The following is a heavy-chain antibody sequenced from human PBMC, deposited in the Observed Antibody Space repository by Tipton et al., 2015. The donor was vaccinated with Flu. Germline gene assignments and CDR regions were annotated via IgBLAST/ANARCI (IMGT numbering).Heavy chain of an antibody. J-gene: IGHJ4*02. CDR1: GFTYSDYE. V-gene: IGHV3-48*03. CDR2: ISSGASTT. D-gene: IGHD3-3*01. CDR3: ARDRVFAATAPDF. Sequence: SLRLSCVASGFTYSDYEMNWVRQAPGKGLEWVAYISSGASTTYYAESVKGRFTISRDNAKNSLYLQMSSLRAEDAGLYYCARDRVFAATAPDFWGRGTLVTVSS.